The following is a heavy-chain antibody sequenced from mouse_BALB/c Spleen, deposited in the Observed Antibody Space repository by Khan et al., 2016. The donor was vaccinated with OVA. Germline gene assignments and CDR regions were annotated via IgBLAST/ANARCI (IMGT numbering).Heavy chain of an antibody. CDR3: ARGGDGTSFAF. V-gene: IGHV1-61*01. CDR2: IDPSDSKT. Sequence: QVQLKQSGAELVRPGASVKLSCKASGYTFTSYWMNWVKQRPGQGLEWIGMIDPSDSKTHYNQLFKDKATLTVDKSSTTAYMQVSSLTSEDSAVYCCARGGDGTSFAFWGQGTLVTVSA. D-gene: IGHD1-3*01. J-gene: IGHJ3*01. CDR1: GYTFTSYW.